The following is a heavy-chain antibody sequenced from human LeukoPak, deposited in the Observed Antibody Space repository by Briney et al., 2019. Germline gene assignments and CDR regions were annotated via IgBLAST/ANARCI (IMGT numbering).Heavy chain of an antibody. CDR3: AKDLQVVKPFFFHY. CDR1: GFTFSSYD. Sequence: GGSLRLSCAASGFTFSSYDMNWVRQAPGKGLEWVSGISDSGGRTFYADSVKGRFTISRDNSKNTLYLPMNSLRADDTAIYYCAKDLQVVKPFFFHYWGQGTLVTVSS. D-gene: IGHD2-15*01. V-gene: IGHV3-23*01. J-gene: IGHJ4*02. CDR2: ISDSGGRT.